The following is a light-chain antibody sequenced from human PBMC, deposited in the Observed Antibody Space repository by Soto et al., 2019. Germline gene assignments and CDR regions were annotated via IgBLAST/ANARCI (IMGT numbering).Light chain of an antibody. Sequence: QSVLTQPRSVSGSPGQSVTISCTGTSSDVGGYNYVSWYQQQHPGKAPKLMIYDVSKRPSGVPDRFSGSKSGNTASLTISGLQAEDEADYYCCSYAGSYTWVFGGGTKLTVL. CDR2: DVS. CDR1: SSDVGGYNY. CDR3: CSYAGSYTWV. V-gene: IGLV2-11*01. J-gene: IGLJ3*02.